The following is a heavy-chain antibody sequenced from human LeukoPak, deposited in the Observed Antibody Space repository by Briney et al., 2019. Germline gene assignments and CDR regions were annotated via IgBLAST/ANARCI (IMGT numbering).Heavy chain of an antibody. J-gene: IGHJ4*02. Sequence: GASVKVSCKASGGTFSSYAISWVRQAPGQGLEWMGRIIPILGIANYAQKFQGRVTITADKSTSTAYMELRSLRSDDTAVYYCARVNIVGAYFDYWGQGTLVTVSS. V-gene: IGHV1-69*04. CDR3: ARVNIVGAYFDY. D-gene: IGHD1-26*01. CDR2: IIPILGIA. CDR1: GGTFSSYA.